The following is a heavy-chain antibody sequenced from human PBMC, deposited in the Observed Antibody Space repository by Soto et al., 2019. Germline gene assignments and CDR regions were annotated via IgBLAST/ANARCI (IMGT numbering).Heavy chain of an antibody. CDR1: GGSFSGYY. CDR3: ARGSGVFGGSYYYYYYGMDV. D-gene: IGHD3-3*01. Sequence: SETLSLTCAVYGGSFSGYYWSWIRQPPGKGLEWIGEINHSGSTNYNPSLKSRVTISVDTSKNQFSLKLSSVTAADTAVYYCARGSGVFGGSYYYYYYGMDVWGQGTTVTVSS. CDR2: INHSGST. V-gene: IGHV4-34*01. J-gene: IGHJ6*02.